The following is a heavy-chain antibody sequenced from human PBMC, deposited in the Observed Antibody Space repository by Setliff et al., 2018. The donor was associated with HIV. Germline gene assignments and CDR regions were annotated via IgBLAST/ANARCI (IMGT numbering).Heavy chain of an antibody. J-gene: IGHJ4*02. Sequence: SETLSLTCAVSGGSIGSSNWWSWVRQPPGKGLEWIGEIYHSGSTNYNPSLKSRVTISVDKSKNQFSLKLSSVTAADTAVYYCATSTLAGLFDYWGQGALVTVSS. CDR3: ATSTLAGLFDY. CDR2: IYHSGST. CDR1: GGSIGSSNW. D-gene: IGHD6-19*01. V-gene: IGHV4-4*02.